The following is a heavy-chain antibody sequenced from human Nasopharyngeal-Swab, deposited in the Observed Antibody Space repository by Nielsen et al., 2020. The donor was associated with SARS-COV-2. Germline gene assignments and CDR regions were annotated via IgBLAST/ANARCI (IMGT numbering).Heavy chain of an antibody. D-gene: IGHD7-27*01. CDR2: INPNGGAT. Sequence: ASVKVSCKASGYTFTGYYMHWVRQAPGQGLEWMGRINPNGGATNYAQKFQGRVTMTRDTSISTAYMELNRLTYDDTAVYYCARKTGDRMDWYFDLWGRGTLVSVSS. CDR3: ARKTGDRMDWYFDL. J-gene: IGHJ2*01. CDR1: GYTFTGYY. V-gene: IGHV1-2*06.